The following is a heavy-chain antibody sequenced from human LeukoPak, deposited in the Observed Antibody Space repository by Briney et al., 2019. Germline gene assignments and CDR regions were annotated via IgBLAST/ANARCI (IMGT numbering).Heavy chain of an antibody. V-gene: IGHV1-8*02. CDR3: AREGGSGHSYYFDF. CDR1: GYTFTGYY. CDR2: MSPNSDNT. D-gene: IGHD3-22*01. J-gene: IGHJ4*02. Sequence: ASVKVSCKASGYTFTGYYMHWVRQAPGQGLEWMGWMSPNSDNTGSAEKFRGRFTMTRDTSTDTAFMELSGLGSEDTAIYYCAREGGSGHSYYFDFWGRGTLVTVS.